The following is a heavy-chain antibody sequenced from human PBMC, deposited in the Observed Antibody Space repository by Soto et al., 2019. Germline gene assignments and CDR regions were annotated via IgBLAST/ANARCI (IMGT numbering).Heavy chain of an antibody. V-gene: IGHV1-3*01. Sequence: ASVKVSCKDSGYTFTSYAMHWVRQAPGQRLEWMGWINAGNGNTKYSQKFQGRVTITRDTSASTAYMELSSLRSEDTAVYYCARTLVIGVPAAMPPGYWGQGTLVTVSS. CDR1: GYTFTSYA. CDR3: ARTLVIGVPAAMPPGY. D-gene: IGHD2-2*01. J-gene: IGHJ4*02. CDR2: INAGNGNT.